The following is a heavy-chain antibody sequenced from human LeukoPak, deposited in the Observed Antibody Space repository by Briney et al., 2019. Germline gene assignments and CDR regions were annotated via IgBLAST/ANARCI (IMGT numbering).Heavy chain of an antibody. V-gene: IGHV3-30*02. CDR1: GFTFSSYG. J-gene: IGHJ4*02. CDR3: AKGDYSTTSCYNTVFDY. CDR2: ILYDGSNK. D-gene: IGHD2-2*02. Sequence: PGGSLRLSCAASGFTFSSYGMHWVRQAPGKGLEWVTFILYDGSNKYYADSVKGRFTVSRDNSKNTLFLQMNSLRAEDTAVYYCAKGDYSTTSCYNTVFDYWGQGTLVTVSS.